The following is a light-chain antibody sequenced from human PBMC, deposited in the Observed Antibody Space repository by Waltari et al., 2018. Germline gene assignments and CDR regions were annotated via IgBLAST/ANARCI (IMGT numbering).Light chain of an antibody. Sequence: EIVLTQSPATLSLSPGERATLSCRAGQSVSSYLAWYQQKPGQAPRLLIYDASNMATGIPARFSGSGSGTDFTLTISSLEPEDFAVYYCQQRSNWLTFGGGTKVEIK. V-gene: IGKV3-11*01. CDR2: DAS. CDR3: QQRSNWLT. J-gene: IGKJ4*01. CDR1: QSVSSY.